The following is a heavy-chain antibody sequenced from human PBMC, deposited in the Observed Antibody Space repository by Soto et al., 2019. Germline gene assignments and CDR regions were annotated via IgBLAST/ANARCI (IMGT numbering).Heavy chain of an antibody. V-gene: IGHV3-30-3*01. Sequence: LRLSCAASGFTFNNYNLHWVRQAPGNSLESVAVISFDGTTDYYADSVKGRFTVSRDNSKNTLSLQMDSLRPEDTAVYYCARDNRDCSSFNCYNPGRVFGLDVWGQGTTVTVSS. CDR2: ISFDGTTD. D-gene: IGHD2-2*02. CDR3: ARDNRDCSSFNCYNPGRVFGLDV. J-gene: IGHJ6*02. CDR1: GFTFNNYN.